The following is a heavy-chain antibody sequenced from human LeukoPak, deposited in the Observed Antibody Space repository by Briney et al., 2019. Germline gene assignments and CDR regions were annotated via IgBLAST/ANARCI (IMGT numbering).Heavy chain of an antibody. J-gene: IGHJ4*02. CDR1: GYTFTGYY. Sequence: ASVKVSCKASGYTFTGYYMHWVRQAPGQGLEWMGWINPNSGGTNYAQKFQGRVTMTRDTSISTAYMELRSLRSDDTAVYYCARGRVAAADHFDYWGQGTLVTVSS. CDR2: INPNSGGT. CDR3: ARGRVAAADHFDY. D-gene: IGHD6-13*01. V-gene: IGHV1-2*02.